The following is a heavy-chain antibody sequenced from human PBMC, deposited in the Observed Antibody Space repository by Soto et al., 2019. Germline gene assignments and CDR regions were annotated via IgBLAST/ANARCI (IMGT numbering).Heavy chain of an antibody. J-gene: IGHJ4*02. V-gene: IGHV4-59*08. D-gene: IGHD1-1*01. CDR2: IYYSGST. CDR1: GGSISSYY. Sequence: SETLSLTCTVSGGSISSYYWSWIRQPPGKGLEWIGYIYYSGSTNYNPSIKSRVTISVDTSKNQFSLKLSSVTAADTAVYYCARLQYNFDYWGQGTLVTVSS. CDR3: ARLQYNFDY.